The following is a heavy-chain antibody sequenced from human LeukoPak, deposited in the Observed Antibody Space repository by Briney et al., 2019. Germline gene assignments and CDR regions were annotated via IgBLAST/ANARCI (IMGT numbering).Heavy chain of an antibody. D-gene: IGHD3-10*01. CDR2: IDLRDFYT. CDR1: GYSFTSYW. J-gene: IGHJ4*02. CDR3: ARQSGSGTYYKEAFEY. V-gene: IGHV5-10-1*01. Sequence: GESLKISCKGSGYSFTSYWISWVRQMPGKGLEWMGRIDLRDFYTNYSPSFQGHVTISADKSITTAYLQWSSLTASDTAMYYCARQSGSGTYYKEAFEYWGQGTLVTVSS.